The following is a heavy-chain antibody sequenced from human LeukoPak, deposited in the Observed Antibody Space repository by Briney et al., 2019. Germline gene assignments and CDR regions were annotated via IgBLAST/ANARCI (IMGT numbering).Heavy chain of an antibody. CDR1: GYSFTSYW. CDR3: ARRVAGMFNWFDP. J-gene: IGHJ5*02. CDR2: IYPGDSDT. D-gene: IGHD2-15*01. V-gene: IGHV5-51*01. Sequence: GGSLRLSCKGSGYSFTSYWIGWVRQMPGKGLEWMGIIYPGDSDTRNSPSFQGQVTISADKSISTAYLQWSSLKASDTAMYYCARRVAGMFNWFDPWGQGTLVTVSS.